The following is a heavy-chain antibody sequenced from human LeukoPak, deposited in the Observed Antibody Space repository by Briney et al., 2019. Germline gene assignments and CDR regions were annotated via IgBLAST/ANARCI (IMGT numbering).Heavy chain of an antibody. CDR2: IYHSGTT. J-gene: IGHJ5*02. CDR3: ARGPYGPGSFCFDP. CDR1: GGSISSGGYS. D-gene: IGHD3-10*01. V-gene: IGHV4-30-2*01. Sequence: SETLSLTCAVSGGSISSGGYSWSWIRQAPGKGLELIGYIYHSGTTYCIPSLKSRVTISIDRSKDQFSLKLSSVTAADTAVYYWARGPYGPGSFCFDPWGQGTLVTVSS.